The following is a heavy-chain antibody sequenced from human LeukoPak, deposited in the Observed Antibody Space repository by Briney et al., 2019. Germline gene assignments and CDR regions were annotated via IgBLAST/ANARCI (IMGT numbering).Heavy chain of an antibody. Sequence: SETLSLTCRVDGESFSGYYWIWIRQPPGKGLEWIGEINHSGSTNYNPSLKSRVTLSVDTSKSQFSLKLSSVTAADTAVYYCARGPSYSSSSQGFDYWGQGTLVTVSS. J-gene: IGHJ4*02. D-gene: IGHD6-6*01. CDR1: GESFSGYY. V-gene: IGHV4-34*01. CDR3: ARGPSYSSSSQGFDY. CDR2: INHSGST.